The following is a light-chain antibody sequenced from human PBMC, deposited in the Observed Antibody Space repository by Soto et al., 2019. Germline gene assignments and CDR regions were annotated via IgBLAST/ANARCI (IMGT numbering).Light chain of an antibody. Sequence: DIQMTQSPSSVSASVGDRVTITCRASQDISSSLAWYQQKPGKVLKLLIYTTSSLHGGVSSRFSGSGSGTDFTLTISSLQPEDIATYYCQQAKSFPWTFGQGTKVEIK. CDR2: TTS. CDR1: QDISSS. CDR3: QQAKSFPWT. J-gene: IGKJ1*01. V-gene: IGKV1-12*01.